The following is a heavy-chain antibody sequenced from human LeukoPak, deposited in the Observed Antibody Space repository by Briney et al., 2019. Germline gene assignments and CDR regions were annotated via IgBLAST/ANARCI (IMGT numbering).Heavy chain of an antibody. CDR2: ISYDGSDK. V-gene: IGHV3-30*18. D-gene: IGHD2-21*02. CDR1: GFTFSSYG. Sequence: GGSLRLSCAASGFTFSSYGMHWVRQAPGKGLEWVAVISYDGSDKYSADSVKGRFTISRDNSKNTLYLQMNSLRAEDTAVYYCAKDLEEIWVTWYFDLWGRGTLVTVSS. J-gene: IGHJ2*01. CDR3: AKDLEEIWVTWYFDL.